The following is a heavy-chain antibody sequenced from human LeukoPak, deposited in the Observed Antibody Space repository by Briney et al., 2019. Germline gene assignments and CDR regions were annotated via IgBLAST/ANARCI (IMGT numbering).Heavy chain of an antibody. V-gene: IGHV5-51*01. CDR3: ARRDCSGGSCYQYDY. Sequence: GESLKISCKGSGYSFTSYWIGWVRQMPGKGLEWMGIIYPSDSDTRYSPSFQGQVTISADKSISTAYLQWSSLKASDTAMCYCARRDCSGGSCYQYDYWGQGTLVTVSS. J-gene: IGHJ4*02. D-gene: IGHD2-15*01. CDR1: GYSFTSYW. CDR2: IYPSDSDT.